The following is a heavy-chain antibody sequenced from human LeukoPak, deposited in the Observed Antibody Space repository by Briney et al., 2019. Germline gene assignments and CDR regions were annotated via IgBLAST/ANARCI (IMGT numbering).Heavy chain of an antibody. CDR1: GLTFSDYV. J-gene: IGHJ4*02. V-gene: IGHV3-23*01. Sequence: GGSLRLSCAASGLTFSDYVMNWVRQAPGKGLEWVSGISGGGGSTYYADSVKGRFTISRDNSKNTLYLQMNSLRAEDTAIYYCAKSFRFPPFDYWGQGTLVTVSS. D-gene: IGHD2-21*01. CDR3: AKSFRFPPFDY. CDR2: ISGGGGST.